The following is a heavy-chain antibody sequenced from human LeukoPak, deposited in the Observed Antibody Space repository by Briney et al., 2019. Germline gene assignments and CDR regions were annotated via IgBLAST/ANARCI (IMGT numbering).Heavy chain of an antibody. CDR1: GYSFTSYW. CDR2: IYPGDSDT. D-gene: IGHD1-26*01. CDR3: ARSGGSYFYY. J-gene: IGHJ4*02. V-gene: IGHV5-51*01. Sequence: GGSLRLSCKGSGYSFTSYWIGWGRQMPGQGLEWMGIIYPGDSDTRYSPSFQGQVTISADKSISTAYLQWSSLKASDTATYYSARSGGSYFYYWGQGTLVTVSS.